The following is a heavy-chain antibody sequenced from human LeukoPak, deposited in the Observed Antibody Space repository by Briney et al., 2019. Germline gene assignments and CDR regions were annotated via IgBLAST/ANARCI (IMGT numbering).Heavy chain of an antibody. V-gene: IGHV3-53*01. CDR1: GFTASSNY. J-gene: IGHJ4*02. D-gene: IGHD6-19*01. CDR3: ASRIAVAGTLADY. Sequence: GGSLRLSCAASGFTASSNYMSWVRQAPGKGLEWVSVIYSGGSTYYADSVKGRFTISRDNSKNTLYLQMNSLRAEDTAVYYCASRIAVAGTLADYWGQGTLVTVSS. CDR2: IYSGGST.